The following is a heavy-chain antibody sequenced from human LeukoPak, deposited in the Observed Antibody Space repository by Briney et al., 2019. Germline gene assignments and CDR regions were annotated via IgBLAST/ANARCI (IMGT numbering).Heavy chain of an antibody. Sequence: ASVKVSFKASGYTFTGYYMHWVRQAPGQGLEWMGRINPNSGGTNYAQKFQGRVTMTRDTSISTAYMELSRLRSDDTAVYYCARDYYGSGSYSLVDYWGQGNPGHRLL. J-gene: IGHJ4*02. CDR3: ARDYYGSGSYSLVDY. CDR2: INPNSGGT. D-gene: IGHD3-10*01. V-gene: IGHV1-2*06. CDR1: GYTFTGYY.